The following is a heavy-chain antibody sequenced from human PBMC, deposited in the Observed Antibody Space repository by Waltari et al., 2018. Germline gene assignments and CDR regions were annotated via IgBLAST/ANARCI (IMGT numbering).Heavy chain of an antibody. Sequence: QVQLVQSGAEVKKPGASVKVSCKASGYTFTSYGISWVRQAPGQGLEWMGWISAYNGNTNYVQKLQGRVTMTTDTSTSTAYMELRSLRSDDTAVYYCARHQGIAAAGTRPGGYYFDYWGQGTLVTVSS. V-gene: IGHV1-18*01. D-gene: IGHD6-13*01. J-gene: IGHJ4*02. CDR3: ARHQGIAAAGTRPGGYYFDY. CDR1: GYTFTSYG. CDR2: ISAYNGNT.